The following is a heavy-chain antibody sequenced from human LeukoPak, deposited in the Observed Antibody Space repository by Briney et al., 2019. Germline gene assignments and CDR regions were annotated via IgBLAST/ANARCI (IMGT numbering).Heavy chain of an antibody. J-gene: IGHJ4*02. V-gene: IGHV1-69*05. D-gene: IGHD3-22*01. CDR2: IIPIFGTA. Sequence: SSVKVSCKASGGTFSSYAISWVRQAPGQGPEWMGRIIPIFGTANYAQKFQGRVTITTDESTSTAYMELSSLRSEDTAVYYCARATYYYDSSGYYFSAPLFDYWGQGTLVTVSS. CDR1: GGTFSSYA. CDR3: ARATYYYDSSGYYFSAPLFDY.